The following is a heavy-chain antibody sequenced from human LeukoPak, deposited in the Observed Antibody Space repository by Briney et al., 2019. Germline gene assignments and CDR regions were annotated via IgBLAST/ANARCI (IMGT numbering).Heavy chain of an antibody. CDR3: AREHSNTRCEDYFDY. J-gene: IGHJ4*02. CDR1: GFTFSSSW. D-gene: IGHD2-21*01. V-gene: IGHV3-7*01. Sequence: QPGRSLRLSCAASGFTFSSSWMTWVRQAPGKGLEWVADISQDGRAENYVDSVKGRFTISRDNAKNSLYLQMNSLRAEDTAVYYCAREHSNTRCEDYFDYWGQGTLVTVSS. CDR2: ISQDGRAE.